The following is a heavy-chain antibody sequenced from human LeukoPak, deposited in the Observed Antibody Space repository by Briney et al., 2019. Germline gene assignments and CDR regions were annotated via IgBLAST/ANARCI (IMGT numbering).Heavy chain of an antibody. Sequence: GGSLRLSCAASGFTFSIYEMNWVRQAPGKGLEWLSHISTSGNTIHYANSVEGRFTISRDDAKNSLYLQMNSLRAEDTAVYYCGYSYRYYYYMDVWGKGTTVTVSS. CDR1: GFTFSIYE. CDR2: ISTSGNTI. D-gene: IGHD5-18*01. J-gene: IGHJ6*03. V-gene: IGHV3-48*03. CDR3: GYSYRYYYYMDV.